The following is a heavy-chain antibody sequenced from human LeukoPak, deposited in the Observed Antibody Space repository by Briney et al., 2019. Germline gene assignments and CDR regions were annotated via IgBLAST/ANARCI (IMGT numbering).Heavy chain of an antibody. V-gene: IGHV3-53*01. CDR2: IYSGGST. CDR3: ARDLFGYVGTGLDY. D-gene: IGHD4-23*01. J-gene: IGHJ4*02. Sequence: GGSLRLSCAASGFTVSSNYMSWVRQAPGKGLEWVSVIYSGGSTYYADSVKGRFTISRDNSKNTLYLQMNSLRAEDTAVYYCARDLFGYVGTGLDYWGQGTLVTVSS. CDR1: GFTVSSNY.